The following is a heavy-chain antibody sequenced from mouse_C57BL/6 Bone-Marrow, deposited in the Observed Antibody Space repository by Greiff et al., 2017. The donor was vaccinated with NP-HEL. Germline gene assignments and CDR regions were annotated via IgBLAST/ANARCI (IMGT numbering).Heavy chain of an antibody. V-gene: IGHV5-4*01. D-gene: IGHD2-4*01. J-gene: IGHJ2*01. Sequence: EVKLVESGGGLVKPGGSLKLSCAASGFTFSSYAMSWVRQTPEKRLEWVATISDGGSYTYYPDNVTGRFTISRDNAKNNLYLQMSHLKSEDTAMYYCARDGLRRAFYFDYWGQGTTLTVSS. CDR1: GFTFSSYA. CDR2: ISDGGSYT. CDR3: ARDGLRRAFYFDY.